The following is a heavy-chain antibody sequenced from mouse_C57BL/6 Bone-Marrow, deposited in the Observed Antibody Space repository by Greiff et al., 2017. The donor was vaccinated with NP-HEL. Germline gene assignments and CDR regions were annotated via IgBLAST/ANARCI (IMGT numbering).Heavy chain of an antibody. CDR1: GYAFTSYW. J-gene: IGHJ2*01. V-gene: IGHV1-64*01. Sequence: QVQLQQPGAELVKPGASVKFSCKASGYAFTSYWMHWVKQRPGQGLEWIGMIYPNSGGTNYNEKFKSKATLTVDKSSSTAYMQLSSLTSEDAAVYDSARVDDGVDDWGKGTTLTVSS. CDR2: IYPNSGGT. D-gene: IGHD1-2*01. CDR3: ARVDDGVDD.